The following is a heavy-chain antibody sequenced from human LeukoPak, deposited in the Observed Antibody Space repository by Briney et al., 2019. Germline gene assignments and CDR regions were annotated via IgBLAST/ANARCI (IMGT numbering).Heavy chain of an antibody. CDR3: ARLICESTGYYGDY. V-gene: IGHV5-51*01. D-gene: IGHD3-22*01. CDR1: GYTFSNYW. J-gene: IGHJ4*02. CDR2: IYPGDSET. Sequence: GESLKISCKGSGYTFSNYWIGWVRQMPGKAPEYMGLIYPGDSETRYNPSFQGQVTISADKSITTAYLQWRSLKASDTAMYYCARLICESTGYYGDYWGQGTLVTVSS.